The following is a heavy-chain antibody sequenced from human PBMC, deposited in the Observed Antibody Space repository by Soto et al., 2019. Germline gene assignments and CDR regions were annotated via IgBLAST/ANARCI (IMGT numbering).Heavy chain of an antibody. J-gene: IGHJ4*02. CDR1: GGTFSSYA. CDR2: IVPIVGTT. CDR3: VRVVAIPGYPDH. Sequence: QVQLVQSGAEVRQPASSVKVSCKTSGGTFSSYAISWVRQAPGQGLEWMGGIVPIVGTTTYAQKFQGRVTITADEATSTADMQVSRLRSDDPAVYYCVRVVAIPGYPDHWGQGTLVTVSS. V-gene: IGHV1-69*12. D-gene: IGHD5-12*01.